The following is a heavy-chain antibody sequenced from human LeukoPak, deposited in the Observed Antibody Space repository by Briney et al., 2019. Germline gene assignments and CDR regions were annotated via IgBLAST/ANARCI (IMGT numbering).Heavy chain of an antibody. CDR1: GYTFTSYY. J-gene: IGHJ6*03. D-gene: IGHD6-25*01. CDR2: INPSGGST. V-gene: IGHV1-46*01. Sequence: ASVKVSCKASGYTFTSYYMHWVRQAPGQGLEWMGIINPSGGSTSYAQKLQGRVTMTRDMSTSTVYMELSSLRSEDTAVYYCARGLEAAETYYYYYMDVWGRGTTVTVSS. CDR3: ARGLEAAETYYYYYMDV.